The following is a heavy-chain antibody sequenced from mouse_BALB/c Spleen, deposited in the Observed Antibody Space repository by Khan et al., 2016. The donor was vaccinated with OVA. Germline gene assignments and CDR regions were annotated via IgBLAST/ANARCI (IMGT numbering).Heavy chain of an antibody. CDR3: ARGNYYGYYFDY. D-gene: IGHD1-1*01. V-gene: IGHV3-2*02. CDR2: ISYSGGT. Sequence: EVQLQQSGPGLVKPSQSLSLTCTVTGYSITSGYAWNWIRQFPGNKLEWMGYISYSGGTSYNPSLKSRISIPRDPSKNQFFLQLNSVTTEDTATYYCARGNYYGYYFDYWGQGTTLTVSS. CDR1: GYSITSGYA. J-gene: IGHJ2*01.